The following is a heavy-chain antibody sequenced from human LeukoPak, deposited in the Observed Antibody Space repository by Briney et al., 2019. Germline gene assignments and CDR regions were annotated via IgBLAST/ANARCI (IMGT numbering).Heavy chain of an antibody. CDR1: GYAFTSYD. Sequence: ASVKVSCKASGYAFTSYDINWVRQATGQGLEWMGWMNPNSGNTGYAQKFQGRVTMTRNTSITTAYMELSSLRSEDTAVYYCVRCYYYYGMDVWGQGTTVTVSS. V-gene: IGHV1-8*01. CDR2: MNPNSGNT. CDR3: VRCYYYYGMDV. J-gene: IGHJ6*02.